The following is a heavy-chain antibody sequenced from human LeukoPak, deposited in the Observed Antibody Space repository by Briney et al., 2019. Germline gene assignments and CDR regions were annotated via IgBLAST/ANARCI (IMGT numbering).Heavy chain of an antibody. Sequence: PGGSLRVSCVASGFTFSTYTMNWVRQAPGKGLEWVSSISSSSSYIYYADSVRGRFTISRDNAKNSLYLQMGSLRVEDTAVYYCARDLKGHYCSGGSCYRPYYFDYWGQGTLVTVSS. CDR1: GFTFSTYT. V-gene: IGHV3-21*01. D-gene: IGHD2-15*01. CDR2: ISSSSSYI. CDR3: ARDLKGHYCSGGSCYRPYYFDY. J-gene: IGHJ4*02.